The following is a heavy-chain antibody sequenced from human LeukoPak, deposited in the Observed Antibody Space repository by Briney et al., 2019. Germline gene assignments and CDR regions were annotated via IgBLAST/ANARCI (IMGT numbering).Heavy chain of an antibody. J-gene: IGHJ6*03. CDR1: GYTFTGYY. D-gene: IGHD2-15*01. V-gene: IGHV1-2*02. CDR2: INPNSGGT. CDR3: ARQAGVAANYYYYMDV. Sequence: ASVKVSCKASGYTFTGYYMHWVRQAPGQGLEWMGWINPNSGGTNYAQKFQGRVTMTRDTSISTAYMELSRLRSDDTAVYYCARQAGVAANYYYYMDVWGKGTTVTISS.